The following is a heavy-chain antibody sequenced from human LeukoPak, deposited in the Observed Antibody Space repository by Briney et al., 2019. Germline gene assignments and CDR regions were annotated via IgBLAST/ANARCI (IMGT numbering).Heavy chain of an antibody. V-gene: IGHV4-59*08. CDR2: VYDSGNT. CDR3: ARRGDSYAVFDY. CDR1: GGSISSYS. J-gene: IGHJ4*02. Sequence: SETLSLTCTVSGGSISSYSWSWIRQPPGKGLEWIGYVYDSGNTNYNPSLESRVTISVDTSKNQFSLKLTSVTAAETAVYYCARRGDSYAVFDYWGQGTLVTVSS. D-gene: IGHD5-18*01.